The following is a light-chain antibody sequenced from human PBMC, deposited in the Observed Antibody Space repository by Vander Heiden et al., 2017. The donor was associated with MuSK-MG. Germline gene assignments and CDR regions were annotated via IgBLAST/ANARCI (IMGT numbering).Light chain of an antibody. CDR1: QSINTY. Sequence: DIQITQSPSSLSASVGDRVTLTCRAGQSINTYLNWYQQKPGEAPILLIYGASSLQRGVPSRFSGSGTGTDFTLTISSLQPEDFATYFCRQSYSTPPYTFGQGTKLEIK. CDR2: GAS. J-gene: IGKJ2*01. V-gene: IGKV1-39*01. CDR3: RQSYSTPPYT.